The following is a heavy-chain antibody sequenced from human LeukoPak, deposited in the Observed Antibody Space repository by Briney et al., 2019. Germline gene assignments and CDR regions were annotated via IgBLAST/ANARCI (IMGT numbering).Heavy chain of an antibody. Sequence: PGGSLRLSCIVSGSTFSIFEMNWVRQAPGKGLEWVSYINNSGSTIDYADSVKGRFTISRDNAKNSLYLQMSSLRVEDTAVYYCVRGGGPSYKYTAFDIWGQGTMVTASS. CDR2: INNSGSTI. J-gene: IGHJ3*02. CDR3: VRGGGPSYKYTAFDI. V-gene: IGHV3-48*03. D-gene: IGHD2-15*01. CDR1: GSTFSIFE.